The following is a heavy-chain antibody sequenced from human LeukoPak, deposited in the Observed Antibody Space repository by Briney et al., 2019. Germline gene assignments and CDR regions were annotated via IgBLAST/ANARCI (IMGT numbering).Heavy chain of an antibody. CDR1: GFTFSNYA. CDR2: ITSSGSGT. CDR3: AKDLAPTGDCPGTSCYDVLDH. Sequence: PGGSLRLSCAASGFTFSNYAMSWVRQAPGKGLEWVSTITSSGSGTYYADSVKGRFIISRDNYSKDTLYLQMHSLTAEDTAVYYCAKDLAPTGDCPGTSCYDVLDHWGQGTLVTVSS. V-gene: IGHV3-23*01. J-gene: IGHJ4*02. D-gene: IGHD2-2*01.